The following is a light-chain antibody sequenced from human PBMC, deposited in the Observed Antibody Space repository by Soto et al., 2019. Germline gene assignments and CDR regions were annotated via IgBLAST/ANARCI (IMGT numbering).Light chain of an antibody. Sequence: AIQMTQSPSSLSASVGDRVTITCRASQGIRNELGWYQQKPGKAPKLLIYAASSLQSGVPSRLSGSGSGTYFTLTISSLQPEDFATYYCLQDYNYPRTFGQGTKVDIK. CDR1: QGIRNE. CDR2: AAS. V-gene: IGKV1-6*01. J-gene: IGKJ1*01. CDR3: LQDYNYPRT.